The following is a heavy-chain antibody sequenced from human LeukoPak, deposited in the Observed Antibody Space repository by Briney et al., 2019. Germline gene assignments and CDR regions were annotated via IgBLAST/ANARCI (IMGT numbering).Heavy chain of an antibody. CDR2: INHSGST. Sequence: SETLSLTCAVYGGSFSGYYWSWIRQPPGKGLEWIGEINHSGSTNYNPSLKSRVTISVDTSKTQFSLKLSSVTAADTAVYYCARAYSGSYYVVDYWGQGTLVTVSS. J-gene: IGHJ4*02. D-gene: IGHD1-26*01. CDR1: GGSFSGYY. V-gene: IGHV4-34*01. CDR3: ARAYSGSYYVVDY.